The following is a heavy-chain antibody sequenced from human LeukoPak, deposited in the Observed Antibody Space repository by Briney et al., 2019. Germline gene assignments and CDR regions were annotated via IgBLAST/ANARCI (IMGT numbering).Heavy chain of an antibody. CDR3: ARAIDFSVRSAYYVDY. D-gene: IGHD3-3*01. V-gene: IGHV1-46*01. CDR2: INPRGGGT. Sequence: GASVKVSCKASGYTFTSYYMHWVRQAPGQGLEWMGIINPRGGGTTYAQEFQGRVTMTRDTSTSTVYMELSSLRSEDTAVYYCARAIDFSVRSAYYVDYWGQGTLVTVSS. CDR1: GYTFTSYY. J-gene: IGHJ4*02.